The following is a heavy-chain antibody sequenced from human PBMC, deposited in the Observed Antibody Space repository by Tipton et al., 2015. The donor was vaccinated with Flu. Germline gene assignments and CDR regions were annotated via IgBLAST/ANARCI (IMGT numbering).Heavy chain of an antibody. J-gene: IGHJ4*02. CDR1: SASINSDRDY. CDR2: FHISGNT. CDR3: ARGHPLDY. Sequence: LSLTCSVSSASINSDRDYWTWVRQPAGRGLEWIGRFHISGNTDYNPSLKSRVTISADTSKNQFSLQLNSVTAADTAVYYCARGHPLDYWGQGTLVTVSS. V-gene: IGHV4-61*02.